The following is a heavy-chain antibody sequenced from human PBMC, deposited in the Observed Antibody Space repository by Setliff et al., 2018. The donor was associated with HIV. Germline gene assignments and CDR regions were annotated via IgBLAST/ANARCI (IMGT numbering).Heavy chain of an antibody. V-gene: IGHV3-48*01. J-gene: IGHJ4*02. CDR2: ISSSSSTI. CDR1: GFTFSSYS. CDR3: ARGGTIDY. Sequence: SLRLSCAASGFTFSSYSMNWVRQAPGKGLEWVSYISSSSSTIYYADSVKGRFTISRDNAKNSLYLQMNSLRAEDTAVYYCARGGTIDYWGQGTLVTVSS. D-gene: IGHD2-2*01.